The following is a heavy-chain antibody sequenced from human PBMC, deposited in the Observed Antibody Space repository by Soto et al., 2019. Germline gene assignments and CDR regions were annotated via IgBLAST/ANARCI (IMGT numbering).Heavy chain of an antibody. V-gene: IGHV4-30-4*01. CDR2: IPSRGRP. CDR1: GASVAGGSYY. CDR3: ARDTYSGYAFGL. J-gene: IGHJ5*02. Sequence: QVQLRESGPGLVKPSQTLSLTCSVSGASVAGGSYYWSWVRQPPGKGLEWIGYIPSRGRPFYNPSLTSRGTISAATSKNQLSLQLTSVTAADTAVYYCARDTYSGYAFGLLGQGTLVTVSS. D-gene: IGHD5-12*01.